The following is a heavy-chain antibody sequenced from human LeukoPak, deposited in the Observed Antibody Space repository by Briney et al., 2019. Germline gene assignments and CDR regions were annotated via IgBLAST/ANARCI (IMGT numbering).Heavy chain of an antibody. V-gene: IGHV3-30*02. D-gene: IGHD1-26*01. CDR1: GFTFSSYG. J-gene: IGHJ5*02. CDR3: AKLESGSYIYNWFDP. CDR2: IRYDGSNK. Sequence: GGSLILSCAASGFTFSSYGMHWVRQAPGKGLEWVAFIRYDGSNKYYADSVKGRFTISRDNSKNTLYLQMNSLRAEDTAVYYCAKLESGSYIYNWFDPWGQGTLVTVSS.